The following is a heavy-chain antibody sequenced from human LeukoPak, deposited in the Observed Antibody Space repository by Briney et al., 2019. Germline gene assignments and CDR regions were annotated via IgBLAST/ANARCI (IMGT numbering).Heavy chain of an antibody. D-gene: IGHD6-19*01. CDR2: ISSSSSYI. J-gene: IGHJ3*02. CDR1: GFTFSSYS. Sequence: PGGSLRLSCAASGFTFSSYSMNWVRQAPGKGLEWVSSISSSSSYIYYADSVKGRFTISRDNAKNSLYLQMNSLRAEDTAVYYCARGAEQWLVPYDAFDIWGQGTMVTVSS. V-gene: IGHV3-21*04. CDR3: ARGAEQWLVPYDAFDI.